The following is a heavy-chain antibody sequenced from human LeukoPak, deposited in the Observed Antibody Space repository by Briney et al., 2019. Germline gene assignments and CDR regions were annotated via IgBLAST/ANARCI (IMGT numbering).Heavy chain of an antibody. CDR1: GGSISSGGYY. J-gene: IGHJ3*02. CDR3: ARDPAVTTRGLDDAFDI. CDR2: IYYSGST. V-gene: IGHV4-31*03. Sequence: SETLSLTCTVSGGSISSGGYYWSWIRQLPGKGLEWIGYIYYSGSTYYNPSLKSRVTISVDTSKNQFSLKLSSVTAADTAVYYCARDPAVTTRGLDDAFDIWGQGTMVTVSS. D-gene: IGHD4-11*01.